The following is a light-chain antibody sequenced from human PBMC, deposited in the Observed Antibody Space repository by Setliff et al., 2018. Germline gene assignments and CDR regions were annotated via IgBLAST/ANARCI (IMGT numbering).Light chain of an antibody. V-gene: IGLV2-14*01. Sequence: QSALTQPASVSGSPGQSITISCTGTRSDVGGYNYVSWYQQHPGKVPKLMIYEVSNRPSGVSNRFSGSKSGNTASLTISRLQAEDEADYYCCSYAGGSTYVFGTGTKVTVL. CDR1: RSDVGGYNY. J-gene: IGLJ1*01. CDR3: CSYAGGSTYV. CDR2: EVS.